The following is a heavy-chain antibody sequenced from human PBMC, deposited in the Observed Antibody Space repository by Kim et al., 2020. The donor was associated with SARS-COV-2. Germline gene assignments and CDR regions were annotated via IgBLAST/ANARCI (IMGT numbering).Heavy chain of an antibody. Sequence: FTISRDNAKNSLYLQMNSLRAEDTAVYYCARVRPGGGVVVVAARYGMDVWGQGTTVTVSS. D-gene: IGHD2-15*01. J-gene: IGHJ6*02. CDR3: ARVRPGGGVVVVAARYGMDV. V-gene: IGHV3-11*06.